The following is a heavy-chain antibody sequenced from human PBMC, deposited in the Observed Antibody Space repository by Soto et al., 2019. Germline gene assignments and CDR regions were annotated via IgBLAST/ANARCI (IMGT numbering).Heavy chain of an antibody. Sequence: ETLSLTCTVSGGSISSSSYFWCWILHPPGKGLEWVSVISGSGGTTSYADSVKGRFTISRDNSKDSLYLQMDSLRVDDTAVYYCAKHSRFSMALAPPHYWGPGTLVTVSS. CDR1: GGSISSSSYF. D-gene: IGHD3-10*01. CDR3: AKHSRFSMALAPPHY. J-gene: IGHJ4*02. V-gene: IGHV3-23*01. CDR2: ISGSGGTT.